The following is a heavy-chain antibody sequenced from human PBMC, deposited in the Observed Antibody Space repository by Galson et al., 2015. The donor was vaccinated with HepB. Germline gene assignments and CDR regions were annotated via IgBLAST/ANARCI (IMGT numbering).Heavy chain of an antibody. CDR2: ISSSSSTI. J-gene: IGHJ4*02. Sequence: SLRLSCAASGFTFSCYSMNWVRQAPGKGLEWVSYISSSSSTIYYADSVKGRFTITRDNAKNSLYLQMNSLRDEDTAVDYCARPSGYDFWSGYDYWGQGTLVTVSS. D-gene: IGHD3-3*01. CDR1: GFTFSCYS. V-gene: IGHV3-48*02. CDR3: ARPSGYDFWSGYDY.